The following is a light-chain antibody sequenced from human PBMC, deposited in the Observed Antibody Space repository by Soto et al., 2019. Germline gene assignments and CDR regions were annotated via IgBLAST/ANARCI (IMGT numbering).Light chain of an antibody. CDR2: DAS. J-gene: IGKJ1*01. V-gene: IGKV1-5*01. CDR1: QIISSW. Sequence: DIQITQSPSTLSSSVGDRVTITCLSSQIISSWLAWYQQKPGKAPKLLIYDASSLESGVPSRFSGSGSGTEFTLTISSLQPDDFATYYCQQYNSYSRTFGQGTKVDIK. CDR3: QQYNSYSRT.